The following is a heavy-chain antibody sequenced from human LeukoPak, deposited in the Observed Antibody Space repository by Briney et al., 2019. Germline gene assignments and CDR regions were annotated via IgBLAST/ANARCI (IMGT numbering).Heavy chain of an antibody. J-gene: IGHJ1*01. CDR3: AKSWRYCSSTSCSGYFQH. CDR2: ISYDGSNK. D-gene: IGHD2-2*01. Sequence: PGGSLRLSCAASGFTFSSYGMHWVRQAPGKGLEWVAVISYDGSNKYYADSVKGRFTISRDNSKNTLYLQMNSLRAEDTAVYYCAKSWRYCSSTSCSGYFQHWGQGTLVTVSS. V-gene: IGHV3-30*18. CDR1: GFTFSSYG.